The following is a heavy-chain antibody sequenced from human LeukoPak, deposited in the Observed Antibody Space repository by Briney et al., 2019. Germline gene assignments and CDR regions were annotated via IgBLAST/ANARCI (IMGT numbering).Heavy chain of an antibody. D-gene: IGHD3-9*01. J-gene: IGHJ4*02. CDR3: VRVLTGS. CDR2: INYSGST. V-gene: IGHV4-30-4*08. Sequence: SQTLSLTCTVSGGSISSGDYYWSWIRQHPGKGLEWIGEINYSGSTNYNPSLKSRVTISVDTSKNQFSLKLSSVTAADTAVYYCVRVLTGSWGQGTLVTVSS. CDR1: GGSISSGDYY.